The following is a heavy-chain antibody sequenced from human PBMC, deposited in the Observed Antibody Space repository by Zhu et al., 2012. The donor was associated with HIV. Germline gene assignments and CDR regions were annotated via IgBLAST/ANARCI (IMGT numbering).Heavy chain of an antibody. J-gene: IGHJ4*02. CDR1: GGSISSHY. D-gene: IGHD3-10*01. Sequence: QVQLHESGPGLVKPSETLSLTCTVSGGSISSHYWSWIRQPPGKGLEWIGYIYYSGSTNYNPSVKSRVTMSVDTSKNQFSLKLRSVTAADTAVYYCARVPEAAYGSGSKVAPYYFDYWGQGTLVTVSS. CDR2: IYYSGST. V-gene: IGHV4-59*11. CDR3: ARVPEAAYGSGSKVAPYYFDY.